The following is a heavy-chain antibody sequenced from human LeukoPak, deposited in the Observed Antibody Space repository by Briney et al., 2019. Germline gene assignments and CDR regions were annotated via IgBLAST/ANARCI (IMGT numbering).Heavy chain of an antibody. CDR3: ARARAYCSSTSCYLGYFDY. CDR2: IIPIFGTA. Sequence: SVKVSCKASGGTFSSYAISWVRQAPGQGLEWMGGIIPIFGTADYAQKFQGRVTITADESTSTAYMELSSLRSEDTAVYYCARARAYCSSTSCYLGYFDYWGQGTLVTVSS. V-gene: IGHV1-69*13. J-gene: IGHJ4*02. CDR1: GGTFSSYA. D-gene: IGHD2-2*01.